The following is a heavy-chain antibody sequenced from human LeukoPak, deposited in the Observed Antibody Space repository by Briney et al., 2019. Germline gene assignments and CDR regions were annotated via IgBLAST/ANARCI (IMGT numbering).Heavy chain of an antibody. CDR3: ARGGIAARPNWFDP. D-gene: IGHD6-6*01. Sequence: PSETLSLTCAVYGGSFSGYYWSWIRQPPGKGLEWIGEINHSGSTNYNPSLKSRVTISVDTSKNQFSLKLSSATAADTAVYYCARGGIAARPNWFDPWGQGTLVTVSS. V-gene: IGHV4-34*01. J-gene: IGHJ5*02. CDR2: INHSGST. CDR1: GGSFSGYY.